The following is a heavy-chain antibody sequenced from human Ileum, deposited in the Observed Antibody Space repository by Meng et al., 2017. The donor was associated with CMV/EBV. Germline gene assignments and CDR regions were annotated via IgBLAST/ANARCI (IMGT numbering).Heavy chain of an antibody. D-gene: IGHD1-14*01. CDR2: ISHSGIA. CDR3: ARGTGF. CDR1: GGSFSDYY. J-gene: IGHJ4*01. Sequence: GSLRLSCAVSGGSFSDYYLSWIRQPPGKGLEWIGEISHSGIANYNASLKSRVTMSVDTSRNHFSLKVNSVTAADTAVYYCARGTGFWGQGTLVTVSS. V-gene: IGHV4-34*01.